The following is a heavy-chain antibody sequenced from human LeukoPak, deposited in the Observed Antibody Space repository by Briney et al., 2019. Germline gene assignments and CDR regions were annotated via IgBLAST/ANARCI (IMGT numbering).Heavy chain of an antibody. D-gene: IGHD1-14*01. CDR2: INTDGFST. CDR3: TRGGLGTATDY. Sequence: TGGSLRLSCAASGFISSSYWMHWVRQPPGKGLVYIACINTDGFSTSYADSVKGRFTISRDNAKNTVYLQMNSLRAEDTAVYYCTRGGLGTATDYWGQGTLVTVSS. V-gene: IGHV3-74*01. J-gene: IGHJ4*02. CDR1: GFISSSYW.